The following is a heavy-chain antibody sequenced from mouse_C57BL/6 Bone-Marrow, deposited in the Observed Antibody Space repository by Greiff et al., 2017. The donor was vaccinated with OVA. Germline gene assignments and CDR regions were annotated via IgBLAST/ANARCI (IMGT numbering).Heavy chain of an antibody. CDR2: IDPSDSYT. CDR3: APIYSDV. D-gene: IGHD1-1*01. J-gene: IGHJ1*03. CDR1: GYTFTSYW. Sequence: VQLQQSGAELVRPGTSVKLSCKASGYTFTSYWMHWVKQRPGQGLEWIGVIDPSDSYTNYNQKFKGKATLTVDTSSSTAYMQLSSLTSEDSAVYYCAPIYSDVWGTGTTVTVSS. V-gene: IGHV1-59*01.